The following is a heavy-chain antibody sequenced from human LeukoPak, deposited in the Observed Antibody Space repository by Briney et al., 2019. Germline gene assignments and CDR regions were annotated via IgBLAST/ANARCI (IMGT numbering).Heavy chain of an antibody. CDR3: ARDPNYGGNPEDAFDI. CDR2: INPNSGGT. J-gene: IGHJ3*02. Sequence: GASVKVSCKASGYTFTGYYMHWVRQAPGQGLEWMGWINPNSGGTNYAQKFQGRVTMTRDTSISTAYMVLSRLRSDDTAVYYCARDPNYGGNPEDAFDIWGQGTMVTVSS. D-gene: IGHD4-23*01. CDR1: GYTFTGYY. V-gene: IGHV1-2*02.